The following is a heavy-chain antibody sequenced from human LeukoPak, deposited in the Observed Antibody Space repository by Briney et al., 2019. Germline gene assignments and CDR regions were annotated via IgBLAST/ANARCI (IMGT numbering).Heavy chain of an antibody. CDR2: ISYDGSNK. J-gene: IGHJ4*02. D-gene: IGHD6-13*01. CDR1: GFTFSSYA. V-gene: IGHV3-30*04. Sequence: GGPLRLSCAASGFTFSSYAMHWVRQAPGKGLEWVAVISYDGSNKYYADSVKGRFTISRDNSKNTLYLQMNSLRAEDTAVYYCARGDSSSWYSPFDYWGQGTLVTVSS. CDR3: ARGDSSSWYSPFDY.